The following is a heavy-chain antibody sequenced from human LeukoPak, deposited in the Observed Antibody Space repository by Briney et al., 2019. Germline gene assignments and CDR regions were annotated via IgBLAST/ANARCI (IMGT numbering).Heavy chain of an antibody. Sequence: GGSLRLSCAASGFTFSSYWMHWVRQAPGKGLVWVSRIDSDGSSARYADSVKGRFTTSRDNAKDTLYLQMNSLRDEDTAVYYCARDTMLGMGNPWGQGTLVIVSS. CDR1: GFTFSSYW. CDR3: ARDTMLGMGNP. D-gene: IGHD3-10*02. CDR2: IDSDGSSA. V-gene: IGHV3-74*01. J-gene: IGHJ5*02.